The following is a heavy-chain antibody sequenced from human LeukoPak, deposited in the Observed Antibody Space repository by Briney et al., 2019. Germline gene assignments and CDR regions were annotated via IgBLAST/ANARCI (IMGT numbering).Heavy chain of an antibody. CDR1: GYTFTSYD. V-gene: IGHV1-8*01. CDR2: MNPNSDNP. D-gene: IGHD6-13*01. Sequence: GASVKVSCKAAGYTFTSYDINWGRQATGQGLGGMGWMNPNSDNPGYAHKFPGSVTMTRNTSPSTAYMELSSLRPQHTAVSYCARDSAAGTSFDYWGQGTLVTVS. J-gene: IGHJ4*02. CDR3: ARDSAAGTSFDY.